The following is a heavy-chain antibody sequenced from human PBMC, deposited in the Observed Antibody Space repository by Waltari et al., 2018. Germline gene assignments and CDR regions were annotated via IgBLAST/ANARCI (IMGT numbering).Heavy chain of an antibody. CDR3: AKDRYSSGWIDY. Sequence: QVQLVESGGGVVQPGRSLRLSCAASGFTFSRYGMHWVRQAPGKGLEWVAVIWYDGSNKYYADSVKGRFTISRENSKNTLYLQMNSLRAEDTAMYYCAKDRYSSGWIDYWGQGTLVTVSS. J-gene: IGHJ4*02. CDR1: GFTFSRYG. D-gene: IGHD6-19*01. V-gene: IGHV3-30*18. CDR2: IWYDGSNK.